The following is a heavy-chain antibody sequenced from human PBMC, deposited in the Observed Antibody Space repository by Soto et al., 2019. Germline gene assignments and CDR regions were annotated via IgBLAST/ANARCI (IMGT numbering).Heavy chain of an antibody. CDR3: ERGVDRQWADY. Sequence: SETLSLTCTVSGGPISSYYWTWIRQPPGKGLEWIGYIFYSGSSHYNPSLESRVTISVDTSKNQFSLSLRSVTAADTAVYYCERGVDRQWADYWGQGSLVTVSS. D-gene: IGHD6-19*01. CDR1: GGPISSYY. J-gene: IGHJ4*02. CDR2: IFYSGSS. V-gene: IGHV4-59*01.